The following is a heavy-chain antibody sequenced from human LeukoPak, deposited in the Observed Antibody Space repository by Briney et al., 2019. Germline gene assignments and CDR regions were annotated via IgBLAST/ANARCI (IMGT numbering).Heavy chain of an antibody. J-gene: IGHJ4*02. D-gene: IGHD5-24*01. Sequence: GGSLRLSCAASGFSVNNNYMSWVRQAPGKGPEWVSVIYSGGSTYYADSVKGRFTISRDNSKNTLYFQMNSLRAEDTAVYYCARWLSRGPFDYWGQGTLVTVSS. V-gene: IGHV3-53*01. CDR1: GFSVNNNY. CDR3: ARWLSRGPFDY. CDR2: IYSGGST.